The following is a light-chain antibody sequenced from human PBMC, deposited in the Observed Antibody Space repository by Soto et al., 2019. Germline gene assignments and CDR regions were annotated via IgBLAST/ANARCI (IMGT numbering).Light chain of an antibody. CDR3: QQCNSNPLT. CDR2: NAS. Sequence: DIQMTQSPSTLSTSVGDKVTITCRASQSITNWLAWYQQKPGKAPKLLIYNASSLESGVPSRFSGSGSGTEFTLTINSLQPEDFATYYCQQCNSNPLTFGRGTTVEIK. V-gene: IGKV1-5*03. CDR1: QSITNW. J-gene: IGKJ4*01.